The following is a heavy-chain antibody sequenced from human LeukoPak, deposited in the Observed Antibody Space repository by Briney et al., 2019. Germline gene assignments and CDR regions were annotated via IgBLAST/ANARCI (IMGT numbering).Heavy chain of an antibody. V-gene: IGHV4-59*12. CDR3: ARAGYGGAGDAFDI. D-gene: IGHD4-17*01. Sequence: SETLSLTCTVSGGSISSYYWSWIRQPPGKGLEWIGYIYYSGSTNYNPSLKSRVTISVDTSKNQFSLKLSSVTAADTAVYYCARAGYGGAGDAFDIWGQGTMVTVSS. CDR1: GGSISSYY. CDR2: IYYSGST. J-gene: IGHJ3*02.